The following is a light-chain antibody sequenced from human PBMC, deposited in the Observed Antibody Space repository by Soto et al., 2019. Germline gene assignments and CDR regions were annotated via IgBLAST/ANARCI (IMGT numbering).Light chain of an antibody. V-gene: IGKV3-20*01. Sequence: IVLTLYPATLSVSPMERATVSCRASQSVSSYLAWYQQKPGQAPRLLIYGASNRATGIPDRFSGSGSGTDFTLTISRLEPEDFAVYYCQQYGSSTPDSFGEGTRLENK. CDR2: GAS. CDR1: QSVSSY. J-gene: IGKJ5*01. CDR3: QQYGSSTPDS.